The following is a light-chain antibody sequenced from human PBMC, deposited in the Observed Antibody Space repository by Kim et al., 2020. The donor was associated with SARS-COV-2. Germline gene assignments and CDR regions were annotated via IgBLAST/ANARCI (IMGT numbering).Light chain of an antibody. CDR1: QSVSSSY. CDR2: GAS. Sequence: EIVLTQSPGTLSLSPGERATLSCRASQSVSSSYLAWYQQKPGQAPRLLIYGASSRATGIPDRFSGSGSGTDFTLTISRLEPEDFAVYYSQQYGSSPPRFTFGPGTKVDIK. V-gene: IGKV3-20*01. J-gene: IGKJ3*01. CDR3: QQYGSSPPRFT.